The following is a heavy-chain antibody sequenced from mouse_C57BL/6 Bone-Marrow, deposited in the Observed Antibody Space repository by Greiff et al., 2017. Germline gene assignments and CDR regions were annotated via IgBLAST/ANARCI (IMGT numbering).Heavy chain of an antibody. Sequence: QVQLQQSGPGLVQPSQSLSITCTVSGFSLTSYGVHWVRQSPGKGLEWLGVRWSGGSTDYNAAFISRLSISKDKSKSQVFFKMNSLQADDTAIYYCASYYDAMDYWGQGTSVTVSS. CDR1: GFSLTSYG. CDR3: ASYYDAMDY. CDR2: RWSGGST. V-gene: IGHV2-2*01. J-gene: IGHJ4*01.